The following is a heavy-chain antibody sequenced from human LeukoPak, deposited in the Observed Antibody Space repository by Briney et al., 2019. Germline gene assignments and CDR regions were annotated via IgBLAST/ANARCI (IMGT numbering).Heavy chain of an antibody. V-gene: IGHV4-4*07. CDR3: ARLTEYSSGWYCAFDI. J-gene: IGHJ3*02. CDR1: GGSISSYY. Sequence: SETLSLTCTVFGGSISSYYWSWIRQPAGKGLEWIGRIYTSGSTNYNPSLKSRVTMSVDTSKNQFSLKLSSVTAADTAVYYCARLTEYSSGWYCAFDIWGQGTMVTVSS. CDR2: IYTSGST. D-gene: IGHD6-19*01.